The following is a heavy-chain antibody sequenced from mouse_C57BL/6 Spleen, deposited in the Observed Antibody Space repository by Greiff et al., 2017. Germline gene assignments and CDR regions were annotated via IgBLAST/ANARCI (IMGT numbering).Heavy chain of an antibody. V-gene: IGHV1-80*01. D-gene: IGHD3-2*02. CDR2: IYPGDGDT. CDR1: GYAFSSYW. CDR3: TRSGTAEASYAMDY. Sequence: QVQLKESGAELVKPGASVKISCKASGYAFSSYWMNWVKQRPGQGLEWIGQIYPGDGDTKYNGKFKGKATLTADKSSSTAYMQLSSLTSADSAVYCGTRSGTAEASYAMDYWGQGTSVTVSS. J-gene: IGHJ4*01.